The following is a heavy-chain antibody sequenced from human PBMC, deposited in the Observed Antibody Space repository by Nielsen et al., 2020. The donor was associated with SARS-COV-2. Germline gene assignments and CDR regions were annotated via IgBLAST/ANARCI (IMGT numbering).Heavy chain of an antibody. CDR2: LSGTGGST. V-gene: IGHV3-23*01. CDR3: AKESQYSGYDLYYYSYYGMDV. CDR1: GFTFSSYA. D-gene: IGHD5-12*01. J-gene: IGHJ6*02. Sequence: GESLKISCAASGFTFSSYAMSWVRQAPGKGLEWVSGLSGTGGSTYYADSVRGRFTISRDGSDDTVHLQMDSLRVGDTAIYYCAKESQYSGYDLYYYSYYGMDVWGQGTTVTVSS.